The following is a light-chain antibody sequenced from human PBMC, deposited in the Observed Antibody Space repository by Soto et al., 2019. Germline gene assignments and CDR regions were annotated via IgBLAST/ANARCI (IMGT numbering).Light chain of an antibody. CDR1: RSISSTY. CDR3: QQYGGSPPYT. Sequence: EIVLTQSPGTLSLSQGERATLSCRASRSISSTYLAWYQQKPGQAPRLLIYGASSRATGIPDRFSGSGSGTDFTLTISSLETEDFAVYYCQQYGGSPPYTFGQGTHLEIK. J-gene: IGKJ2*01. CDR2: GAS. V-gene: IGKV3-20*01.